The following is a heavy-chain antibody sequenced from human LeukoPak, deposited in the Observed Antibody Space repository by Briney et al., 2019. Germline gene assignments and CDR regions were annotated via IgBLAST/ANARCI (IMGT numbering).Heavy chain of an antibody. D-gene: IGHD2-2*01. V-gene: IGHV3-23*01. CDR1: GFTFSSYA. J-gene: IGHJ4*02. CDR3: AKIPGYAYYFDY. Sequence: GALRLSCAASGFTFSSYAMSWVRQAPGKGLEWVSAISGSGGSTYYADSVKGRFTISRDNSKNTLYLQMNSLRAEDTAVYYCAKIPGYAYYFDYWGQGTLVTVSS. CDR2: ISGSGGST.